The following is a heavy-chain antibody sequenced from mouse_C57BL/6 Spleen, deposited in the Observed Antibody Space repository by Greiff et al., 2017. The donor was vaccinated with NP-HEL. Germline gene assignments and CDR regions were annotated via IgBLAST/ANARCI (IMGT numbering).Heavy chain of an antibody. Sequence: QVQLKESGPELVKPGASVKISCKASGYAFSSSWMNWVKQRPGKGLEWIGRIYPGDGDTNYNGKFKGKATLTADKSSSTAYMQLSSLTSEDSAVYFCARTYYYGSSHYFDYWGQGTTLTVSS. D-gene: IGHD1-1*01. CDR3: ARTYYYGSSHYFDY. CDR1: GYAFSSSW. J-gene: IGHJ2*01. CDR2: IYPGDGDT. V-gene: IGHV1-82*01.